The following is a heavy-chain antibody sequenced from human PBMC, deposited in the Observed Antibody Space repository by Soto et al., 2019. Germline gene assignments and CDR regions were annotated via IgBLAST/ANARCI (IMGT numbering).Heavy chain of an antibody. V-gene: IGHV4-39*01. D-gene: IGHD1-1*01. CDR2: LYYSGST. J-gene: IGHJ4*02. CDR1: GGSIASSSYN. CDR3: ARQRGTITRYAYYFDY. Sequence: QLQLQESGPGLVKPSETLSLTCAVSGGSIASSSYNWGWIRQPPGKRLAWIGSLYYSGSTYYNPALKIRVTIIVGTSKKQFSLRLSSVTAAYTAVYYCARQRGTITRYAYYFDYWGQGTLVTVSS.